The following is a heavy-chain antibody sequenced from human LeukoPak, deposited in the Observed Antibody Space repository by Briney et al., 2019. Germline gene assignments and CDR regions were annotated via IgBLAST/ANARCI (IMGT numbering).Heavy chain of an antibody. CDR1: GGSISSYY. CDR2: IYYSGST. V-gene: IGHV4-59*08. J-gene: IGHJ5*02. Sequence: SETLSLTCTVSGGSISSYYWSWIRQPPGKGLEWIGYIYYSGSTNYNPSLKSRVTISVDTSKNQFSLKLSSVTAADTAVYYCARRGDFWVFDPWGQGTLVTVSS. D-gene: IGHD3-3*01. CDR3: ARRGDFWVFDP.